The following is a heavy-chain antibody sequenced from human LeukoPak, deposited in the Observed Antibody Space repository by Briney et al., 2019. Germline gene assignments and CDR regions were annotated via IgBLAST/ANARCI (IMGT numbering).Heavy chain of an antibody. CDR1: GYTFTSYG. J-gene: IGHJ3*02. CDR3: ARVLSTIFGVVIDHAFDI. Sequence: ASVKVSCKASGYTFTSYGISWVRQAPGQGLEWMGWISAYNGNTNYAQKLQGRVTMTTDTSTSTAYMELGSLRSDDTAVYYCARVLSTIFGVVIDHAFDIWGQGTMVTVSS. V-gene: IGHV1-18*01. CDR2: ISAYNGNT. D-gene: IGHD3-3*01.